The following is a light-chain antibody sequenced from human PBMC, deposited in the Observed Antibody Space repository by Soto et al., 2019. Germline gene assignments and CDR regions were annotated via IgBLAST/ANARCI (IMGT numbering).Light chain of an antibody. CDR1: SSDVGRYNY. J-gene: IGLJ1*01. CDR2: DVS. CDR3: NSYTSSTSLPYV. Sequence: QSALTQPPSASGSPGQSVTISCTGTSSDVGRYNYVSWYQHHPGKAPKLIIYDVSQRPSGVPDRFSGSKSGNTASLTISALQAEDEADYFCNSYTSSTSLPYVFGTGTKVTVL. V-gene: IGLV2-8*01.